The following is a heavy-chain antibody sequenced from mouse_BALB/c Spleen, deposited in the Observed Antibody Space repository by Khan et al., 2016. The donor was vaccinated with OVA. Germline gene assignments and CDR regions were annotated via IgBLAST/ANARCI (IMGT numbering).Heavy chain of an antibody. Sequence: VQLQQSGPELVKPGASVKMSCKASGYTFTNYIIHWVKQKPGQGLEWIRYINPYNDGTKYNEKFKGKATLTSDKSSSTAYMELSGLTSEDSAVYYCARDYGSSFWFAYWGQGTLVTVSA. CDR2: INPYNDGT. CDR3: ARDYGSSFWFAY. D-gene: IGHD1-1*01. J-gene: IGHJ3*01. CDR1: GYTFTNYI. V-gene: IGHV1S136*01.